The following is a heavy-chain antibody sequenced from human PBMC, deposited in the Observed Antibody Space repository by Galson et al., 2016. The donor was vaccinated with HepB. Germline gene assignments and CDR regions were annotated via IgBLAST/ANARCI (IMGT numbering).Heavy chain of an antibody. V-gene: IGHV1-46*01. CDR3: ARDITGTLYFDY. CDR1: GYSFTSFY. CDR2: MNPSGGSA. J-gene: IGHJ4*02. D-gene: IGHD1-7*01. Sequence: SVKVSCKASGYSFTSFYLHWLRQAPGQGLEWMGIMNPSGGSAVYAQKFQGRVTMTRDTSTGTMYMELTSLRSEDTAVYYCARDITGTLYFDYWGQGTLVTVSS.